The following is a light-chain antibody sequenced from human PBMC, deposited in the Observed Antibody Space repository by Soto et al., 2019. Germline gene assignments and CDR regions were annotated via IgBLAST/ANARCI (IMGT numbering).Light chain of an antibody. J-gene: IGLJ3*02. CDR1: ISDVGNYHL. CDR2: EGS. CDR3: CAYAGSSTLG. Sequence: QSVLTQPASVSGSPGQSITISCIGIISDVGNYHLVSWYQQHPGKAPKLMIYEGSKRPSGVSNRFSCSKSGNTASLTISGLQAEDEADYYCCAYAGSSTLGFGGGTKRTVL. V-gene: IGLV2-23*01.